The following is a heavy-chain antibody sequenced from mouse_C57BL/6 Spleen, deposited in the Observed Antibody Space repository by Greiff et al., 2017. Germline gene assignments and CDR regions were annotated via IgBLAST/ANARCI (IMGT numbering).Heavy chain of an antibody. D-gene: IGHD4-1*01. V-gene: IGHV1-69*01. Sequence: QVQLQQPGAELVMPGASVKLSCKASGYTFTSYWMHWVKQRPGQGLEWIGEIDSSDSYTNYNQKFKGKSTLTVDKSSSTAYMQLSSLTSEDSAVYYCARDLGRGYFDYWGQGTTLTVSS. J-gene: IGHJ2*01. CDR3: ARDLGRGYFDY. CDR1: GYTFTSYW. CDR2: IDSSDSYT.